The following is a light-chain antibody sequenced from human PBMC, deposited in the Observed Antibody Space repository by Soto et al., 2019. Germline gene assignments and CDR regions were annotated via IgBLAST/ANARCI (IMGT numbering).Light chain of an antibody. CDR1: QSVSGSH. V-gene: IGKV3-20*01. Sequence: EIVLTQSPGTLSLSPGERATLSCRASQSVSGSHLAWYQQKPGQAPRLLIYGASTRATGIPDRFSGSGSGTDFTLTISRLEPEDFAVYYCQQYGTSPTWTFGQGTKVEIK. CDR2: GAS. CDR3: QQYGTSPTWT. J-gene: IGKJ1*01.